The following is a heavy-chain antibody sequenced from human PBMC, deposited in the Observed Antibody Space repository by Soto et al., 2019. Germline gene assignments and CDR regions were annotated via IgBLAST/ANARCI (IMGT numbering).Heavy chain of an antibody. J-gene: IGHJ3*02. CDR1: GYTFTGYY. CDR3: ARVRRSTRTIEMRGPDAFDI. Sequence: ASVKVSCKASGYTFTGYYMHWVRQAPGQGLEWMGWINPNSGGTNYAQKFQGWVTMTRDTSISTAYMELSRLRSDDTAVYYCARVRRSTRTIEMRGPDAFDIWGQGTMVTVS. CDR2: INPNSGGT. V-gene: IGHV1-2*04.